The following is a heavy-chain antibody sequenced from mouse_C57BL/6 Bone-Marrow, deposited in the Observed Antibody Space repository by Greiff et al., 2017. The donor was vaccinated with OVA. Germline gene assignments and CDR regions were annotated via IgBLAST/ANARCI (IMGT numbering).Heavy chain of an antibody. CDR1: GFTFSDYY. J-gene: IGHJ3*01. D-gene: IGHD2-3*01. CDR3: ARPIYDGYYGGFAY. V-gene: IGHV5-12*01. CDR2: ISNGGGST. Sequence: DVQLVESGGGLVQPGGSLKLSCAASGFTFSDYYMYWVRQTPEKRLEWVAYISNGGGSTYYPDTVKGRFTISRDNAKNTLYLQMSRLKSEDTAMYYCARPIYDGYYGGFAYWGQGTLVTVSA.